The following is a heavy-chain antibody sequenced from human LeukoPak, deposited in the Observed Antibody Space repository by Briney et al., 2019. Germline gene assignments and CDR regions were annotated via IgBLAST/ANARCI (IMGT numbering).Heavy chain of an antibody. J-gene: IGHJ4*02. V-gene: IGHV3-33*06. CDR3: AKDIGFLEWLLTFDY. Sequence: GGSLRLSCAASGFTFSSYGMHWVRQAPGKGLEWVAVIWYDGSNKYYADSAKGRFTISRDNSKNTLYLQMNSLRAEDTAVYYCAKDIGFLEWLLTFDYWGQGTLVTVSS. CDR1: GFTFSSYG. CDR2: IWYDGSNK. D-gene: IGHD3-3*01.